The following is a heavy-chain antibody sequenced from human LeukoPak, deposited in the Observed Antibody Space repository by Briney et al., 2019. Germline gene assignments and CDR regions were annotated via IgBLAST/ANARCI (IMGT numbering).Heavy chain of an antibody. V-gene: IGHV3-30*02. CDR3: ARAPPKAAPRYFQQ. Sequence: PGGSLRLSCAASGFTFSSYGMHWVRQAPGKGLEWVAFIRYDGSNKYYADSVKGRSTISRDNGKNSLYLQMNSLRAEDTAVYYCARAPPKAAPRYFQQWGQGTLVTVSS. CDR2: IRYDGSNK. CDR1: GFTFSSYG. J-gene: IGHJ1*01. D-gene: IGHD6-13*01.